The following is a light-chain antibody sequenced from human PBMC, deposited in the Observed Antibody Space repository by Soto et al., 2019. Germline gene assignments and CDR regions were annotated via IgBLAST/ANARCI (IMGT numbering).Light chain of an antibody. V-gene: IGLV1-44*01. CDR3: AAWDDSLRGRV. J-gene: IGLJ2*01. Sequence: QLVLTQPPSASGTPGQRVTISCSGSSSNIGSNPVSWYQQLPGTAPKSLIYSDNQRPSGVPDRISGSRSGTSASLAISRLQSEDEAEYYCAAWDDSLRGRVFGGGTKLTVL. CDR1: SSNIGSNP. CDR2: SDN.